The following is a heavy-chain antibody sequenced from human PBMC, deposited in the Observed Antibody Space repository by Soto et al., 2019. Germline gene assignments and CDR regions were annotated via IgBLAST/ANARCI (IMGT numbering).Heavy chain of an antibody. CDR1: GVTFSSYW. Sequence: PGGSLRLSCAASGVTFSSYWMSWVRQAPGKGLEWVANIKQDGGEKYYVDSVKGRFTISRDNAKNSLYLQMNSLRVEDTVLYYCARRYSSSWSGFDPWGQGTLVTVSS. J-gene: IGHJ5*02. V-gene: IGHV3-7*01. CDR3: ARRYSSSWSGFDP. D-gene: IGHD6-13*01. CDR2: IKQDGGEK.